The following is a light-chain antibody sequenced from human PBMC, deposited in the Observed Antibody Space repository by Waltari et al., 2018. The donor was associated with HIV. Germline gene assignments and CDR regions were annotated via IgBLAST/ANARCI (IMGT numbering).Light chain of an antibody. Sequence: SYELAQPPSMSVSLGQTASISCSGDNLGDKYVSWYSQRPGQSPVLVIYEDNKRPSGIPERFSGSNSGDTGTLTISGTQAVDEADYYCQAWDSGTVVFGGGTKLTVL. CDR2: EDN. V-gene: IGLV3-1*01. J-gene: IGLJ2*01. CDR3: QAWDSGTVV. CDR1: NLGDKY.